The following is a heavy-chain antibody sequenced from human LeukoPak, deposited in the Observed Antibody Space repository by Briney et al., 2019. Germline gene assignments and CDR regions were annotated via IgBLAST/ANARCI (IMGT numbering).Heavy chain of an antibody. CDR3: ASFPFWSGSHYMDV. J-gene: IGHJ6*03. D-gene: IGHD3-3*01. Sequence: GGSLRLSCAASGFTFSSYSMNWVRQAPGKGLEWVSSISSSSSYIDYVDSVKGRFTISRDNAKNSLYLQMNSLRAEDTAVYYCASFPFWSGSHYMDVWGKGTTVTVSS. V-gene: IGHV3-21*01. CDR1: GFTFSSYS. CDR2: ISSSSSYI.